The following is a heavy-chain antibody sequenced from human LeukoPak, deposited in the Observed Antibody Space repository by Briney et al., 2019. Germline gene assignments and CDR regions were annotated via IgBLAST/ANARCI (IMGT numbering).Heavy chain of an antibody. V-gene: IGHV3-30-3*01. Sequence: GGSLRLSCAASGLTFSSYAMHWVRQAPGKGLEWVAVISYDGSNDYYADSVKGRFTISRDHSKNTLYLQMNSLRADDTAVYYCARAGWMDTICHPLDFWGQGTLVTVSS. D-gene: IGHD5-24*01. CDR1: GLTFSSYA. J-gene: IGHJ4*02. CDR2: ISYDGSND. CDR3: ARAGWMDTICHPLDF.